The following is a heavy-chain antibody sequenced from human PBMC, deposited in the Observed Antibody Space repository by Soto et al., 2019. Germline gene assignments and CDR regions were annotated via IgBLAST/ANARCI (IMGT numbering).Heavy chain of an antibody. CDR1: GFTFSSYS. Sequence: GGSLRLSCAASGFTFSSYSMNWVRQAPGKGLEWVSYISSSSSTIYYADSVKGRFTISRDNAKNSLYLQMNSLRDEDTAVYYCARDFNRITGTHIFDYWGQGTLVTVSS. CDR3: ARDFNRITGTHIFDY. CDR2: ISSSSSTI. J-gene: IGHJ4*02. D-gene: IGHD1-7*01. V-gene: IGHV3-48*02.